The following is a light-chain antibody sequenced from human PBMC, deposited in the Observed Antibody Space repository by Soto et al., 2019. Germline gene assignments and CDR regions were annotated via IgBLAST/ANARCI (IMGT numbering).Light chain of an antibody. CDR3: QQYDNYPLT. J-gene: IGKJ4*01. CDR1: QSINNW. CDR2: DAS. Sequence: DIQMTQSPSTLSASVGDRVTITCRASQSINNWLAWYQQKPGKAPKFLIYDASNLESGVPSRFSGSASGTEFTLTISSLQPDDFATYYCQQYDNYPLTFGGGPRWIS. V-gene: IGKV1-5*01.